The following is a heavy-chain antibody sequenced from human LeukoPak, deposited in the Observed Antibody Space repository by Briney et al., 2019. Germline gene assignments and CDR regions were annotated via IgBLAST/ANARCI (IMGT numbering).Heavy chain of an antibody. V-gene: IGHV3-23*01. CDR3: AKPPRDTMTAAEN. CDR1: GFTFRNYA. J-gene: IGHJ4*02. CDR2: LTGGGGSA. Sequence: PGGSLRLSCAASGFTFRNYAMSWVRQAPGKGLEWVSGLTGGGGSAKYADSVKGRFTISRDNSKNTFYLQMDGLRAEDTAVYYCAKPPRDTMTAAENWGQGALVTVSS. D-gene: IGHD6-13*01.